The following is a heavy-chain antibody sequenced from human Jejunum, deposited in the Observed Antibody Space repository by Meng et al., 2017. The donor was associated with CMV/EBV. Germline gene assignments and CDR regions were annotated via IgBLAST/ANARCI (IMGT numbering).Heavy chain of an antibody. CDR3: TTDRYGGAYDI. CDR2: KKQDGSVR. CDR1: GFTFSGDW. J-gene: IGHJ3*02. D-gene: IGHD3-9*01. V-gene: IGHV3-7*01. Sequence: VAAGFTFSGDWRDWVRQAPGKGREWLTNKKQDGSVRNYVDSVKGRFTVSRDNAKNSLYLQMSSLGAEDTAIYYCTTDRYGGAYDIWGQGTMVTVSS.